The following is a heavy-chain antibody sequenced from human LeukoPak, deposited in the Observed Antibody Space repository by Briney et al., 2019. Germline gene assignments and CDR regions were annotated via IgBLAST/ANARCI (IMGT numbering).Heavy chain of an antibody. CDR1: GGSISSYY. J-gene: IGHJ4*02. Sequence: SETLSLTCTVSGGSISSYYWSWIRQPPGKGLEWIGYIYYCGSTNYNPSLKSRVTISVDTSKNQFSLKLSSVTAADTAVYYCARGVGWVSNDYWGQGTLVTVSS. CDR2: IYYCGST. CDR3: ARGVGWVSNDY. V-gene: IGHV4-59*12. D-gene: IGHD3-16*01.